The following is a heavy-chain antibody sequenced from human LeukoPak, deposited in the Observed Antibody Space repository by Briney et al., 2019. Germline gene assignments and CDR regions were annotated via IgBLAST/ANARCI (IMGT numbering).Heavy chain of an antibody. CDR1: GGSFSGYY. D-gene: IGHD6-13*01. CDR2: INHSGST. V-gene: IGHV4-34*01. Sequence: SETLSLTCAVYGGSFSGYYWSWIRQPPGKGPEWIGEINHSGSTNYNPSLKSRVTISVDTSKNQFSLKLSSVTAADTAVYYCARDPIAGRVGYYFDYWGQGTLVTVSS. J-gene: IGHJ4*02. CDR3: ARDPIAGRVGYYFDY.